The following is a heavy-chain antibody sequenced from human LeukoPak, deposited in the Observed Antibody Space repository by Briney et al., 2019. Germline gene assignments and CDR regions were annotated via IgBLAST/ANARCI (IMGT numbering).Heavy chain of an antibody. CDR1: GGSFSGYY. CDR2: VNHSGST. Sequence: PSETLSLTCAVYGGSFSGYYWSWIRQPPGKGLEWIGEVNHSGSTNYNPSLKSRVTISVDTSKNQFSLKLGSVTAADTAVYYCASLHDYGDDDAFDIWGQGTMVTVSS. J-gene: IGHJ3*02. V-gene: IGHV4-34*01. D-gene: IGHD4-17*01. CDR3: ASLHDYGDDDAFDI.